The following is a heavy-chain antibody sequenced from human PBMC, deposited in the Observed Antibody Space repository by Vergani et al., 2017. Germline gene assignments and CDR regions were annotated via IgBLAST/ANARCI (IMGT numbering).Heavy chain of an antibody. Sequence: QVQLQESGPGLVKPSETLSLTCTVSGSSISSYYWSWIRQPPGKGLEWIGYIYYSGSTNYNPSLKSRVTISVDTSKNQFSLKLSSVTAADTAVYYCARSIGSSSWYGLDFDYWGQGTLVTVSS. D-gene: IGHD6-13*01. CDR1: GSSISSYY. CDR3: ARSIGSSSWYGLDFDY. V-gene: IGHV4-59*01. CDR2: IYYSGST. J-gene: IGHJ4*02.